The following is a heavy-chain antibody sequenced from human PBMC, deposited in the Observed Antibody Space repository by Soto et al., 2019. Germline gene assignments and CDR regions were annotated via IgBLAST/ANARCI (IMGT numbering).Heavy chain of an antibody. J-gene: IGHJ4*02. CDR3: SHRVLRTVFGLVTTTAIYFDF. D-gene: IGHD3-3*01. Sequence: QITVNESGPTQVKPRQTLTLTCTFSGFSLTTSGVGVGWIRQSPGKAPEWLALIYWDDDKRYSPSLKSRLTITKDTSKNQVVLTMAELNPADTATYYCSHRVLRTVFGLVTTTAIYFDFWGQGTPVAVSS. V-gene: IGHV2-5*02. CDR1: GFSLTTSGVG. CDR2: IYWDDDK.